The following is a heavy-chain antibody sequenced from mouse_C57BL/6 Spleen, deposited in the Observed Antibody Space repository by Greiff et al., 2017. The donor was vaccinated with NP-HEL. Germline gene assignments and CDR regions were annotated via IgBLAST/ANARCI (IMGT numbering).Heavy chain of an antibody. V-gene: IGHV1-15*01. CDR1: GYTFTDYG. CDR3: TRVGLGLPFAD. D-gene: IGHD4-1*01. Sequence: VKLLESGAELVRPGASVTLSCKASGYTFTDYGMHWVKQTPVHGLEWIGAIYPETGGTDYNQKFKGKAILTADKSSSTAYMELRSLTSEDSAVYYCTRVGLGLPFADWGQGTLVTVSA. CDR2: IYPETGGT. J-gene: IGHJ3*01.